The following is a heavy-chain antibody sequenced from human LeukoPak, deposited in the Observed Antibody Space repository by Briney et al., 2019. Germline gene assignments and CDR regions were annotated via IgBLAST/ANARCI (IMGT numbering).Heavy chain of an antibody. V-gene: IGHV1-18*01. CDR1: GYTFMNYG. Sequence: ASVKVSCKASGYTFMNYGISWVRQAPGQGLEWLGWISVYNGNTNSAQKFQGRVIITRDTSASTAYMELSSLRSEDTAVYYCARGVHDYGDSRADYWGQGTLVTVSS. CDR3: ARGVHDYGDSRADY. D-gene: IGHD4-17*01. CDR2: ISVYNGNT. J-gene: IGHJ4*02.